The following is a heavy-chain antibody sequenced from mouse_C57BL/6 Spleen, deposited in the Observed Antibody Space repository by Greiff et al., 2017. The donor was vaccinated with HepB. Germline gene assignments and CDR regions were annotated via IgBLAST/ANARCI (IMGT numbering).Heavy chain of an antibody. J-gene: IGHJ1*03. V-gene: IGHV1-81*01. CDR1: GYTFTSYG. CDR3: ARPLYYGNYRYFDV. D-gene: IGHD2-1*01. Sequence: VQLQQSGAELARPGASVKLSCKASGYTFTSYGISWVKQRTGQGLEWIGEIYPRSGNTYYNEKFKGKATLTADKSSSTAYMELRSLTSEDSAVYFCARPLYYGNYRYFDVWGTGTTVTVSS. CDR2: IYPRSGNT.